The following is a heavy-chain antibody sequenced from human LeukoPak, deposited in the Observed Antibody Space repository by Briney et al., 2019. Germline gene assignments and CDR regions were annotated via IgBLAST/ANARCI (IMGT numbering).Heavy chain of an antibody. CDR3: GRDRHWNQGNFDY. CDR1: GYSFTGYN. Sequence: ASVKVSCKASGYSFTGYNMHWVRQAPAQGLEWMGWINPNSGGTNYAQMFQGRVTMTRDTSIRTAYMELSRLRSDDTAVYYCGRDRHWNQGNFDYWGQGTLVTVSS. J-gene: IGHJ4*02. D-gene: IGHD1-1*01. V-gene: IGHV1-2*02. CDR2: INPNSGGT.